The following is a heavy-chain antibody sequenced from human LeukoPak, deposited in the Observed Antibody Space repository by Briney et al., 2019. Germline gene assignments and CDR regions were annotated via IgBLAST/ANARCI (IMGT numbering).Heavy chain of an antibody. CDR1: GFTFSSYW. V-gene: IGHV3-7*01. CDR2: INQDGSEQ. Sequence: GGSLRLAWAASGFTFSSYWMRWVSQAPGKGMEGVAHINQDGSEQPYMDSVKAPLTISRDNAKNSLSLQMNSLRAEDTGVYYCVRDGGVSGYHLLDYWGQGTLVTVSS. J-gene: IGHJ4*02. D-gene: IGHD5-12*01. CDR3: VRDGGVSGYHLLDY.